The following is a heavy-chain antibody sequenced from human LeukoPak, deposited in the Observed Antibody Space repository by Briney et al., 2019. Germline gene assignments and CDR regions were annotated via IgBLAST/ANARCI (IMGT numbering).Heavy chain of an antibody. CDR1: GFTFSSYW. CDR2: IKQDGSEK. J-gene: IGHJ6*03. D-gene: IGHD2/OR15-2a*01. Sequence: QTGGSLRLSCAASGFTFSSYWMSWVRQAPGKGLEWVANIKQDGSEKYYVDSVKGRFTISRDNAKNSLYLHLNSLRTEDTAVYYCAREKQSIGRRYHFYFMDVWGKGTTVTISS. V-gene: IGHV3-7*01. CDR3: AREKQSIGRRYHFYFMDV.